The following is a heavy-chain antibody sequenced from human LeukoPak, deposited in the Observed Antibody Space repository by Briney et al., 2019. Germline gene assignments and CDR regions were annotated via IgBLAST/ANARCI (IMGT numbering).Heavy chain of an antibody. CDR3: ARGGYYDSSGYYGYFDY. V-gene: IGHV4-59*01. D-gene: IGHD3-22*01. J-gene: IGHJ4*02. CDR1: GGSIRSYY. CDR2: IYYSGST. Sequence: SETLSLTCTVSGGSIRSYYWSWIRQPPGKGLEWIGYIYYSGSTNYNPSLKSRVTISVDTPKNQFSLKLSSVTAADTAVYYCARGGYYDSSGYYGYFDYWGQGTLVTVSS.